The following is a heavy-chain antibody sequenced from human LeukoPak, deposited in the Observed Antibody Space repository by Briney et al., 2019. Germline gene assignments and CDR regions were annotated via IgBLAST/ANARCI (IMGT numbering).Heavy chain of an antibody. V-gene: IGHV3-23*01. CDR3: AMAGRGYYFDY. CDR2: ISGSGGST. D-gene: IGHD6-19*01. J-gene: IGHJ4*02. Sequence: PGGSLKLSCAASGFTFSTYAMSWVRQAPGKGLEWVSGISGSGGSTYYADSVKGRFTISRDNSKNTLYLQMNSLRAEDTAVYYCAMAGRGYYFDYWGQGGLVTVSS. CDR1: GFTFSTYA.